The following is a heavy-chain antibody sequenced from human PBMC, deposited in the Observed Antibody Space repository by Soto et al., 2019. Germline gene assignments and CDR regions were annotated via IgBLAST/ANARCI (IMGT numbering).Heavy chain of an antibody. Sequence: GGSLRLSCAASGFTFDRYSMNWVRQTPGKGLEWVSSISDRSSYIYYADSLKGRFTISRDNTKNSLYLQMNSVRAEDTAVYYCVSQTTVEPYYFDFWGQGTLVTVS. CDR2: ISDRSSYI. D-gene: IGHD4-17*01. CDR1: GFTFDRYS. J-gene: IGHJ4*02. V-gene: IGHV3-21*01. CDR3: VSQTTVEPYYFDF.